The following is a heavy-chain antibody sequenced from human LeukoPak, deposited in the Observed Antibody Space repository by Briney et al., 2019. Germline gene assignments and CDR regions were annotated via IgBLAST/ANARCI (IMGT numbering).Heavy chain of an antibody. J-gene: IGHJ4*02. D-gene: IGHD3-22*01. V-gene: IGHV4-34*01. CDR3: ARRKSYYYDSSGYQFDY. CDR1: GGSFSGYY. CDR2: INHSGST. Sequence: PSETLSLTCAVYGGSFSGYYWSWIRQPPGKGLEWIGEINHSGSTNYNPSLKSRVTISVDTSKNQFSLKLSSVTAADTAVYYCARRKSYYYDSSGYQFDYWGQGTLVTVS.